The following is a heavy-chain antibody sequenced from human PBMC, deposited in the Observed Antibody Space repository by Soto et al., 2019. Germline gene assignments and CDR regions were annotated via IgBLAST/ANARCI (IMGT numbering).Heavy chain of an antibody. D-gene: IGHD3-22*01. CDR1: GGTFSSYA. CDR2: IIPTFGTA. J-gene: IGHJ6*02. CDR3: ARSKSGYYYDSSGYSSPYGMDV. V-gene: IGHV1-69*13. Sequence: ASVKVSCKDSGGTFSSYAISWVRQAPGQGLEWMGGIIPTFGTANYAQKFQGRVTITADESTSTAYMELSSLRSEDTAVYYCARSKSGYYYDSSGYSSPYGMDVWGQGTTVTVSS.